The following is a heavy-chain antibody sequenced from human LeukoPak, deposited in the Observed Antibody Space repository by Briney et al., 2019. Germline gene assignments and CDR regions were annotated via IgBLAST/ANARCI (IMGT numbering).Heavy chain of an antibody. V-gene: IGHV4-59*01. CDR1: GGSISSYY. D-gene: IGHD3-22*01. CDR2: IYYSGST. Sequence: PSETLSLTCTVSGGSISSYYWSWIRQPPGKGLEWIGYIYYSGSTNYNPSLKSRVTISVDTSKNQFSLKLSSVTAADTAVYYCARDRYYYDSSGWNWFDPWGQRTLVTVSS. J-gene: IGHJ5*02. CDR3: ARDRYYYDSSGWNWFDP.